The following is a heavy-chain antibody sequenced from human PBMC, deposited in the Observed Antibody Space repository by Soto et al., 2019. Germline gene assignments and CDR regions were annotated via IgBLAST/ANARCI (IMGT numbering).Heavy chain of an antibody. CDR3: AREYCISTSCYDPEKYYYYGMDV. J-gene: IGHJ6*02. CDR2: ISYDGSNK. CDR1: GFTFSSYA. V-gene: IGHV3-30-3*01. D-gene: IGHD2-2*01. Sequence: GGSLRLSCAASGFTFSSYAMHWVRQAPGKGLEWVAVISYDGSNKYYADSVKGRFTISRDNSKNTLYLQMNSLRAEDTAVYYCAREYCISTSCYDPEKYYYYGMDVWGQGTTVTVSS.